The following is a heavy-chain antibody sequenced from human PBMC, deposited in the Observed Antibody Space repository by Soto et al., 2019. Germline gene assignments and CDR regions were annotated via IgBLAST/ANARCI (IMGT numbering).Heavy chain of an antibody. CDR2: ISSSSSTI. CDR3: TKPRSSLQWPPFDP. J-gene: IGHJ5*02. CDR1: GFTFSSYS. Sequence: GGSLRLSCAASGFTFSSYSMNWVRQAPGKGLEWVSYISSSSSTIYYADSVKGRFTISRDNAKNSLYLQMNSLRVEDTAVYFYTKPRSSLQWPPFDPWGHGTLVTVSS. V-gene: IGHV3-48*01. D-gene: IGHD6-19*01.